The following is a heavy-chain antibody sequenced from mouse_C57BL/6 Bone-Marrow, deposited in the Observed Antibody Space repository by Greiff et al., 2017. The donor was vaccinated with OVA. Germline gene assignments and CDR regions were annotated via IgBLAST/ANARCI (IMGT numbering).Heavy chain of an antibody. CDR1: GFTFSDYY. CDR3: ARHGLGHGCYFGY. V-gene: IGHV5-12*01. J-gene: IGHJ2*01. Sequence: EVKLMESGGGLVQPGGSLKLSCAASGFTFSDYYMYWVRQTPEKRLEWVAYISNGGGSTYYTDNVKGRFTISSDNAKNTLYLQMSRLKSLDTAMYYCARHGLGHGCYFGYWGQGTTLTVSS. CDR2: ISNGGGST. D-gene: IGHD3-3*01.